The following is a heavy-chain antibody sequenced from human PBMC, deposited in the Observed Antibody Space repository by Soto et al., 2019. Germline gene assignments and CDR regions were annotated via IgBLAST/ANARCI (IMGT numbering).Heavy chain of an antibody. J-gene: IGHJ4*02. CDR3: AKGVLDIVVVPAAIRYYFDY. D-gene: IGHD2-2*02. CDR1: GFTFSSYG. CDR2: ISYDGSNK. V-gene: IGHV3-30*18. Sequence: GGSLRLSCAASGFTFSSYGMHWVRQAPGKGLEWVAVISYDGSNKYYADSVKGRFTISRDNSKNTLYLQMNSLRAEDTAVYYCAKGVLDIVVVPAAIRYYFDYWGQGTLVTVSS.